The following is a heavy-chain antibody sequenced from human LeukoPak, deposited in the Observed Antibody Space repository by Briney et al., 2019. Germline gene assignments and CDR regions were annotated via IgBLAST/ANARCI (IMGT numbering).Heavy chain of an antibody. J-gene: IGHJ4*02. V-gene: IGHV3-33*06. CDR3: AKHGYCSGISCFFDF. D-gene: IGHD2-2*03. CDR1: GFTFSSYA. Sequence: PGGSLRLSCAASGFTFSSYAMHWVRQAPGKGLQWVAVIWYDGSSKYYADSVKGRFTISRDNSKNTLYLQMNSLRAEDTALYYCAKHGYCSGISCFFDFWGQGTLVTVSS. CDR2: IWYDGSSK.